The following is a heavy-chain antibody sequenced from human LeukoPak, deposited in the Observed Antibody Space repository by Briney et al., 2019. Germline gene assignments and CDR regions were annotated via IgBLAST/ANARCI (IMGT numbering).Heavy chain of an antibody. CDR3: ARASDITMVRGVIKRAAGWFDP. Sequence: SETLSLTCTVSGGSISSGGYYWSWIRQHPGKGLEWIGYIYYSGSTYYNPSLKSRVTISVDTSKNQFSLKLSSVTAADTAVYYCARASDITMVRGVIKRAAGWFDPWGQGTLVTVSS. J-gene: IGHJ5*02. V-gene: IGHV4-31*03. CDR1: GGSISSGGYY. CDR2: IYYSGST. D-gene: IGHD3-10*01.